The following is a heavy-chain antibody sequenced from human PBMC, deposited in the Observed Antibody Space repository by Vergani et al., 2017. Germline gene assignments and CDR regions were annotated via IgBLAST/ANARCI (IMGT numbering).Heavy chain of an antibody. V-gene: IGHV3-30*18. Sequence: QVQLVESGGGVVQPGRSLRLSCAASGFTFSSYGMHWVRQAPGKGLEWVAVISYDGSNKYYADSVKGRFTISRDNSKNTLYLQMNSLRAEDTAVYYCAKDDYDSRSFDYWGQGTLVTGSS. CDR3: AKDDYDSRSFDY. CDR1: GFTFSSYG. J-gene: IGHJ4*02. CDR2: ISYDGSNK. D-gene: IGHD3-22*01.